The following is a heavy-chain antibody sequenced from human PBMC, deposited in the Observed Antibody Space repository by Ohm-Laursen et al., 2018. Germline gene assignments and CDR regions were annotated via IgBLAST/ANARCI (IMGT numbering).Heavy chain of an antibody. CDR2: ITSDGTST. V-gene: IGHV3-74*01. J-gene: IGHJ4*02. CDR3: ARNPYDY. CDR1: GFTLNSHW. Sequence: LRLSCSASGFTLNSHWMHWVRQGPGEGLVWVSRITSDGTSTAYADSVRGRFTISRDTAKNTLYLQMNSLRVEDTAVYYCARNPYDYWGQGTLVTVSS. D-gene: IGHD1-14*01.